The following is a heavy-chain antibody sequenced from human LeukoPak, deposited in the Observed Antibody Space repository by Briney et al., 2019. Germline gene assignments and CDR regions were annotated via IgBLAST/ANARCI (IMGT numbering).Heavy chain of an antibody. D-gene: IGHD3-22*01. J-gene: IGHJ4*02. CDR3: ATTSYYYDSPDY. V-gene: IGHV4-39*01. CDR2: IYYSGTT. Sequence: WVRQAPGKGLEWIGSIYYSGTTYYNPSLKSRVTISVDTPKNQFSLKLSSVTAADTAVYYCATTSYYYDSPDYWGQGTLVTVSS.